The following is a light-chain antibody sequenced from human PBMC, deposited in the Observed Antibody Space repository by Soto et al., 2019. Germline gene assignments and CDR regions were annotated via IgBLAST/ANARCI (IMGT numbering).Light chain of an antibody. Sequence: QSVLTQPPSMSAAPGQKVTISCSGSNSNIGNNYVSWYQQFPGTAPKLLIYDNNKRPSGIPDRFSGSKSDTSAALGITGLQTGDEADYYCGTWDSSLSVVVFGGGTKLTVL. CDR1: NSNIGNNY. V-gene: IGLV1-51*01. J-gene: IGLJ2*01. CDR3: GTWDSSLSVVV. CDR2: DNN.